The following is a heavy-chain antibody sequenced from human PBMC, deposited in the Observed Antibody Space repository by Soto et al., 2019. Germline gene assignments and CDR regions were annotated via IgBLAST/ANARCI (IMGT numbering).Heavy chain of an antibody. CDR1: GGSISSSNW. J-gene: IGHJ6*02. Sequence: SETLSLTCAVSGGSISSSNWWSWVRQPPGKGLEWIGEIYHSGSTNYNPSLKSRVTISVDKSKNQFSLKLSSVTAADTAVYYCARDIAAAGIHYYYYYGMDVWGQGTTVTVSS. D-gene: IGHD6-13*01. CDR3: ARDIAAAGIHYYYYYGMDV. V-gene: IGHV4-4*02. CDR2: IYHSGST.